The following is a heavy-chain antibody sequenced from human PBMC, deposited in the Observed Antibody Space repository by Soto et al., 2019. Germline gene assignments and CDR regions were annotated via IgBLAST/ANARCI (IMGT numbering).Heavy chain of an antibody. Sequence: QAGGSLRLSCAASGFTFSSYAMSWVRQAPGKGLEWVSAISGSGGSTYYADSVKGRFTISRDNSKNTLYLQMNSLRAEDTAVYYCAKDEGRPNWYFDLWGRGTLVTVSS. CDR2: ISGSGGST. V-gene: IGHV3-23*01. J-gene: IGHJ2*01. CDR1: GFTFSSYA. CDR3: AKDEGRPNWYFDL.